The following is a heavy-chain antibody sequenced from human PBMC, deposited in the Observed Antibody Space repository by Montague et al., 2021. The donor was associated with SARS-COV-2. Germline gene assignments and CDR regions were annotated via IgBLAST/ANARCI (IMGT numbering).Heavy chain of an antibody. V-gene: IGHV3-48*03. CDR3: ARDSLFRSGYSSGWPDY. CDR1: GFTFSSYE. Sequence: SLRLSCAASGFTFSSYEMNWVRQAPGKGLEWVSYISSSGSTIYYADSVKGRFTISRDNAKNSLYLQMNSLRAEDTAVYYCARDSLFRSGYSSGWPDYWGQGTLVNVSS. D-gene: IGHD6-19*01. CDR2: ISSSGSTI. J-gene: IGHJ4*02.